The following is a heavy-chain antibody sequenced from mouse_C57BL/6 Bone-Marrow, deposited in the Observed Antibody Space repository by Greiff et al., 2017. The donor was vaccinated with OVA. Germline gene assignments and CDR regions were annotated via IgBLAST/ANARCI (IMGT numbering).Heavy chain of an antibody. D-gene: IGHD1-1*01. V-gene: IGHV1-81*01. Sequence: LEESGAALARPGASVKLSCKASGYTFTSYGISWVKQRTGPGLAWIGEIYPRSGNNYYNEKLKGKATLTADKSYSTAYMELRSLTSADSAVYFCARWGYYMAYWGQGTLVTVSA. CDR1: GYTFTSYG. CDR2: IYPRSGNN. J-gene: IGHJ3*01. CDR3: ARWGYYMAY.